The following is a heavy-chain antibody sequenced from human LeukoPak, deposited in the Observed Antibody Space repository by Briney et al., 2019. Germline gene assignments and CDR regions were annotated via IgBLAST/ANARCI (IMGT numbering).Heavy chain of an antibody. J-gene: IGHJ3*02. CDR1: GYTFTGYY. CDR2: INPNSGGT. D-gene: IGHD2-2*01. V-gene: IGHV1-2*02. Sequence: ASVKVSCKASGYTFTGYYMHWVRQAPGQGLEWMGWINPNSGGTNYAQKFQGRVTMTRDTSISTAYMELSRLRSDDTAVYYCARLSSTSSDAFDIWGQGTMVTVSS. CDR3: ARLSSTSSDAFDI.